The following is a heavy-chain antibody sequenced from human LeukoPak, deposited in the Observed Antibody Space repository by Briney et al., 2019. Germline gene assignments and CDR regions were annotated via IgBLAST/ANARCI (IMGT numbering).Heavy chain of an antibody. V-gene: IGHV3-11*01. CDR2: ISSSGSTI. D-gene: IGHD6-13*01. Sequence: PGGSLRLSCAASGFTFSDYYMSWIRQAPGKGLEWVSYISSSGSTIYYADSVKGRFTISRDNAKNSLYLQMNSLRAEDTAVYYCARDMGREVYSSSLDYWGQGTLVTVSS. CDR3: ARDMGREVYSSSLDY. J-gene: IGHJ4*02. CDR1: GFTFSDYY.